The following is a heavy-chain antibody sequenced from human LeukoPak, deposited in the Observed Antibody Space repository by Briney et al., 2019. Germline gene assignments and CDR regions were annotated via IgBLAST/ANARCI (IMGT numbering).Heavy chain of an antibody. CDR3: AKGPNFGSWRAVDY. D-gene: IGHD3-10*01. CDR1: DSSFRSHD. CDR2: IAGDGAS. J-gene: IGHJ4*02. V-gene: IGHV3-23*01. Sequence: GGSLRLSCAASDSSFRSHDMSWVRQTLEKGLEWVSSIAGDGASFYVDSVKGRFTISRDKSDNILYLQMNSLRADDTAIYYCAKGPNFGSWRAVDYWGQGSLVTVSS.